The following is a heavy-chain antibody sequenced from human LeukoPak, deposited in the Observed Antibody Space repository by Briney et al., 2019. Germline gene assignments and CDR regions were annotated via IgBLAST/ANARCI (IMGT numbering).Heavy chain of an antibody. J-gene: IGHJ4*02. CDR2: INHSGST. V-gene: IGHV4-34*01. CDR3: ALRNGHSSSSGDY. D-gene: IGHD6-6*01. CDR1: SGSFSGNY. Sequence: SETLSLTCDVYSGSFSGNYWSWIRQPLGKGLEWIGEINHSGSTNYNPSLKSRVTLSVDTSKNQVSLKLTSVSAADTAVYYCALRNGHSSSSGDYWGQGTLVTVSS.